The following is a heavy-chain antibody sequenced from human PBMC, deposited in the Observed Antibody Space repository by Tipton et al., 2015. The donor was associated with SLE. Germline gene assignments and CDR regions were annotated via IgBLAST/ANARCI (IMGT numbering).Heavy chain of an antibody. V-gene: IGHV4-30-4*01. Sequence: TLSLTCTVSSGSVSSGAYYWSWIRQPPGKGLEWIGEIHHSGSTNSNPSLKSRVTISVDKSKNQFSLKLSSVTAADMAVYYCARDRRGWYFDLWGRGTLVTVSS. J-gene: IGHJ2*01. D-gene: IGHD3-10*01. CDR3: ARDRRGWYFDL. CDR2: IHHSGST. CDR1: SGSVSSGAYY.